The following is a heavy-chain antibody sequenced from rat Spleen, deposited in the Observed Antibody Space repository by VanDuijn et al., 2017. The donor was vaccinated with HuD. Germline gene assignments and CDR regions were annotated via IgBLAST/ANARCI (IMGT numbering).Heavy chain of an antibody. Sequence: EVQLVESGGGLLQPGRSLKLSCSASGFTFNNYWMTWIRQAPGKGLEWVASITNAAGKVYYPDSVKGRFTISRDNAKSTLYLQMDSLRSEDTATYYCARHPQLGAYWYFDFWGPGTMVTVSS. CDR3: ARHPQLGAYWYFDF. V-gene: IGHV5-31*01. CDR2: ITNAAGKV. D-gene: IGHD5-1*01. CDR1: GFTFNNYW. J-gene: IGHJ1*01.